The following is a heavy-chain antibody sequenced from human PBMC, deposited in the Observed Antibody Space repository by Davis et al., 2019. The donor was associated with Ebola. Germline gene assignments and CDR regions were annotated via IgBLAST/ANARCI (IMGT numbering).Heavy chain of an antibody. CDR2: INPTSGDI. CDR3: ARESPSTFWFDP. Sequence: ASVKVSCKASGYTFINSHVHWVRQAPGQGPEYMGMINPTSGDIIYAQKFQGRVTMNRDTSTSTVYMELSSLTSDDTAVYFCARESPSTFWFDPWGQGTLVTVSS. D-gene: IGHD2/OR15-2a*01. J-gene: IGHJ5*02. CDR1: GYTFINSH. V-gene: IGHV1-46*01.